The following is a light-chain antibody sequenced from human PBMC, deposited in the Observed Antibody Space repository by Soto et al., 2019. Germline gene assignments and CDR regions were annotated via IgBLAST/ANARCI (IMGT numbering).Light chain of an antibody. V-gene: IGKV1-33*01. J-gene: IGKJ4*01. CDR3: QQYDNLPLT. CDR1: QDISNY. Sequence: DIQMTQSPSSLSASVGDRVTITCQASQDISNYLNWYQQKPGKAPKILIYDASNLATGVPSRFSGSGSGTDFTFTISSLHPEDIGTYYCQQYDNLPLTLGGGTKVDIK. CDR2: DAS.